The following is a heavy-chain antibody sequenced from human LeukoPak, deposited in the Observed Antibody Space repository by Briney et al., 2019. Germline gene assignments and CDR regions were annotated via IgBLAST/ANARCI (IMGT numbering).Heavy chain of an antibody. CDR1: GGSIRSSYYY. J-gene: IGHJ4*02. CDR3: ARRVYGDYVFDFDY. V-gene: IGHV4-39*01. Sequence: SETLSLTCTVSGGSIRSSYYYWGWIRQPPGKGLEWIGSIYDSGSTYYNPSLKSRVTISVDTSKNQFSLKLNSVTAADTAVYYCARRVYGDYVFDFDYWGQGTLVTVSS. CDR2: IYDSGST. D-gene: IGHD4-17*01.